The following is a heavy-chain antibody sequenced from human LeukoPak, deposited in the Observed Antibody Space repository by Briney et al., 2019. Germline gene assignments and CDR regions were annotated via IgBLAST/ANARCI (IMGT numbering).Heavy chain of an antibody. CDR2: ISASGGST. V-gene: IGHV3-23*01. Sequence: GGSLRLSCAASGXTFRSYAMSWVRQAPGKGLEWVSGISASGGSTYYADSVKGRFTISRDNSKNTLYLQMNSLRAEDTAVYYCAKDGGSSGWGPYYFDYWGQGTLVTVSS. CDR3: AKDGGSSGWGPYYFDY. CDR1: GXTFRSYA. D-gene: IGHD6-19*01. J-gene: IGHJ4*02.